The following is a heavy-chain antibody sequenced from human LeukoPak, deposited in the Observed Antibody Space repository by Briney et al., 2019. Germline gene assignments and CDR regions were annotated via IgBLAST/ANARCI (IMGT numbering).Heavy chain of an antibody. J-gene: IGHJ4*02. CDR2: ISGSGKTT. D-gene: IGHD6-19*01. Sequence: GGSLRLSCAASGFTFSDYYMNWIRQAPGKGLEWLSYISGSGKTTHYADSVKGRFTISRDNAKNSLYLQMNNLRAEDTAVYYCATRIAVAGTVYWGQGTLVTVSS. CDR3: ATRIAVAGTVY. V-gene: IGHV3-11*01. CDR1: GFTFSDYY.